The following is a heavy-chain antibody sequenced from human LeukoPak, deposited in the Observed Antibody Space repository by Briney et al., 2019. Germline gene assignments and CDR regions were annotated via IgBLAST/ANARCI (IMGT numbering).Heavy chain of an antibody. Sequence: PGGSLRLSCEASGFTFSSYWMSWVRQAPGKGLEWVANIKQDGSEKYYVDSVKGRFTISRDNAKNSLYLQMNSLRAEDTAVYYCARSAIVVAYYYYGMDVWGQGTTVTVSS. CDR3: ARSAIVVAYYYYGMDV. D-gene: IGHD2-15*01. CDR2: IKQDGSEK. CDR1: GFTFSSYW. J-gene: IGHJ6*02. V-gene: IGHV3-7*01.